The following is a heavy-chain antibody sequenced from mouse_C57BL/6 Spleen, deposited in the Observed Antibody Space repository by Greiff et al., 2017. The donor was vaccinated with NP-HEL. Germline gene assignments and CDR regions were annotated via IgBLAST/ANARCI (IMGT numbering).Heavy chain of an antibody. V-gene: IGHV1-55*01. D-gene: IGHD1-1*01. CDR3: ARERSYGSSYDY. J-gene: IGHJ2*01. CDR2: IYPGSGST. Sequence: QVQLQQSGAELVKPGASVKMSCKASGYTFTSYWITWVKQRPGQGLEWIGDIYPGSGSTNYNEKFKSKATLTVDTASSTAYMQLSSLTSEDSAVYYGARERSYGSSYDYWGQGTTLTVSS. CDR1: GYTFTSYW.